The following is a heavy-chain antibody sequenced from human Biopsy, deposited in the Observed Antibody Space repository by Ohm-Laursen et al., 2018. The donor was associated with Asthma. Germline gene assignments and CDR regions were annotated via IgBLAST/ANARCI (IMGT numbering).Heavy chain of an antibody. CDR1: GGSISSYY. J-gene: IGHJ4*02. V-gene: IGHV4-59*01. CDR3: ARGGWGQLGLGY. D-gene: IGHD6-6*01. CDR2: IYYGGST. Sequence: PGTLSLTCTVSGGSISSYYWSWIRQPPGKGLEWIGYIYYGGSTNYNPSLKSRVTISVDTSKNQFSLKLSSVTAADTAVYYCARGGWGQLGLGYWGQGTLVTVSS.